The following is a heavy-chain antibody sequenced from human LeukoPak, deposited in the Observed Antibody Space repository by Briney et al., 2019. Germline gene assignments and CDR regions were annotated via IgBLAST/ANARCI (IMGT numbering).Heavy chain of an antibody. CDR1: GFTFSNAW. CDR2: IKSKTDGGTR. CDR3: ARESEASVTMVRGVIRYYYMDV. J-gene: IGHJ6*03. Sequence: KTGGSLRLSCAASGFTFSNAWMSWVRQAPGKGLEWVGCIKSKTDGGTRDYAAPVKVRFTISRDDSKNALYLQMNSLRAEDTAVYYCARESEASVTMVRGVIRYYYMDVWGKGTTVTVSS. D-gene: IGHD3-10*01. V-gene: IGHV3-15*01.